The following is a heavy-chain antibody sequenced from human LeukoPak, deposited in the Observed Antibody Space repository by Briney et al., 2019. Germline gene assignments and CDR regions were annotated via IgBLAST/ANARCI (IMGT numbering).Heavy chain of an antibody. D-gene: IGHD2-2*01. CDR1: GFTFSSYW. Sequence: GGSLRLSCAASGFTFSSYWMHWVRQAPGKGLVWVSRINREGTYTVYADSVKGRFTISRDNAKNTLYLQLNSLRAEDTAVYYCARDSYTSPDYWGQGTLVTVSS. CDR2: INREGTYT. CDR3: ARDSYTSPDY. J-gene: IGHJ4*02. V-gene: IGHV3-74*01.